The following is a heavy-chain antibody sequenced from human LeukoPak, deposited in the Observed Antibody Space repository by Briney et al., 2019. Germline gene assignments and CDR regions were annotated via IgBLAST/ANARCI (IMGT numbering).Heavy chain of an antibody. J-gene: IGHJ4*02. Sequence: ASVKVSCKASGYTFTSYGISWVRQAPGQGLEWMGWISAYNGDTNYAQKLQGRVTMTTDTSTSTAYMELRSLRSDDTAVYYCARIISPWEPVDYWGQGTLVTVPS. V-gene: IGHV1-18*01. CDR3: ARIISPWEPVDY. D-gene: IGHD1-26*01. CDR2: ISAYNGDT. CDR1: GYTFTSYG.